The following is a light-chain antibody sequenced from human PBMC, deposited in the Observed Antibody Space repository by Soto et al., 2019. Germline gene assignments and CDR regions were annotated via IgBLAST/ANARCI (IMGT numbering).Light chain of an antibody. J-gene: IGLJ2*01. V-gene: IGLV2-8*01. Sequence: QSALTQPPSASGSPGQSVTISCTGSSSDVGGYNYVSWYQQHPGKAPKLMIYDVSKRPSGGPDRFSGSKSGNTASLTVSGLQAEDEADYYCSSYAGSNPVVFGGGTKVTVL. CDR2: DVS. CDR1: SSDVGGYNY. CDR3: SSYAGSNPVV.